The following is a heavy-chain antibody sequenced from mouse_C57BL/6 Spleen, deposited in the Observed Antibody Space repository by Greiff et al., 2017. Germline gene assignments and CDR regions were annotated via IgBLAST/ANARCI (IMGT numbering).Heavy chain of an antibody. CDR2: IYPGDGDT. CDR1: GYAFSSSW. Sequence: VQLQQSGPELVKPGASVKISCKASGYAFSSSWMNWVKQRPGKGLEWIGRIYPGDGDTNYNGKFKGKATLTADKSSSTAYMQLSSLTSEDSAVSFCASYDYDEGYWGQGTTLTVSS. CDR3: ASYDYDEGY. V-gene: IGHV1-82*01. D-gene: IGHD2-4*01. J-gene: IGHJ2*01.